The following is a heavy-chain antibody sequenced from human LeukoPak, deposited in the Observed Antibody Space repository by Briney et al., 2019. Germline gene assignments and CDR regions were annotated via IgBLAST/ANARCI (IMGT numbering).Heavy chain of an antibody. D-gene: IGHD4-23*01. CDR1: GGSFSLCY. J-gene: IGHJ5*02. CDR2: TNQRGTT. Sequence: SDTQSLACTAYGGSFSLCYWMWIRHPPGKGLEWIRETNQRGTTNYNPSLKSRLSISLDASKNQFSLSLRSATAAGTAVYYCARDGGPDNYWFDVWGPGTLVTVSS. CDR3: ARDGGPDNYWFDV. V-gene: IGHV4-34*01.